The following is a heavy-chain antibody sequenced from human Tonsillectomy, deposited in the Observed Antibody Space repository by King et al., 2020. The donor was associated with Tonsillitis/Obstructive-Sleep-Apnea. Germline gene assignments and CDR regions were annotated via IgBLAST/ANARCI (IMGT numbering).Heavy chain of an antibody. Sequence: DVQLVESGGGLVQPGRSLRLSCAASGFTFDDYAMHWVRQAPGKGLEWVSGISWNSGSIGYADSVKGRFTISRDNAKNSLYLQMNSLRAEDTALYYCVKGGYCSGGSCHQYFQHWGQGTLVTVSS. J-gene: IGHJ1*01. CDR3: VKGGYCSGGSCHQYFQH. CDR1: GFTFDDYA. D-gene: IGHD2-15*01. V-gene: IGHV3-9*01. CDR2: ISWNSGSI.